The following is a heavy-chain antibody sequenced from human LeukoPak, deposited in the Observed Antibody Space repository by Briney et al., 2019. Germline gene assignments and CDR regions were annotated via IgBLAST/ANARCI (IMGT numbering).Heavy chain of an antibody. CDR3: ARDYPADH. Sequence: PGGSLRLSCAASGFTFSRFPMHWVRQAPGKGLDWVALISSDGSDIKYADSVKGRFTMSRDNSENTLYLQLHSLRVEDTAIYYCARDYPADHWGQGTLVTVSS. J-gene: IGHJ4*02. CDR2: ISSDGSDI. V-gene: IGHV3-30-3*01. CDR1: GFTFSRFP.